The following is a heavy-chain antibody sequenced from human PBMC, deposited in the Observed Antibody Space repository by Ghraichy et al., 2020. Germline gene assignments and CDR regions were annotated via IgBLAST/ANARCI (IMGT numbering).Heavy chain of an antibody. CDR1: GGSISSSSYY. CDR3: ARHPLTIFGVVMPYWFDP. V-gene: IGHV4-39*01. CDR2: IYYSGST. J-gene: IGHJ5*02. Sequence: ESLNISCTVSGGSISSSSYYWGWIRQPPGKGLEWIGSIYYSGSTYYNPSLKSRVTISVDTSKNQFSLKLSSVTAADTAVYYCARHPLTIFGVVMPYWFDPWGQGTLVTVSS. D-gene: IGHD3-3*01.